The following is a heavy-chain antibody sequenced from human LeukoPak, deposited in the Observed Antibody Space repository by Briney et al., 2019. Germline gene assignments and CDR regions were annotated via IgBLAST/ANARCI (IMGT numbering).Heavy chain of an antibody. J-gene: IGHJ4*02. CDR3: ARDSGGDYCDY. CDR2: ISAYNGNT. D-gene: IGHD3-10*01. CDR1: GVTFSSYG. Sequence: ASVKVSCEASGVTFSSYGISWVRQAPGQGLEWMGWISAYNGNTNYAQKLQGRVTMTTDTSTSTAYMELRSLRSDDTAVYYCARDSGGDYCDYWGQGTLVTVSS. V-gene: IGHV1-18*01.